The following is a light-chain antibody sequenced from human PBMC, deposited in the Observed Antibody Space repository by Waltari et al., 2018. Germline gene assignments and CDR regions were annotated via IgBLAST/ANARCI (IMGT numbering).Light chain of an antibody. Sequence: QSVLTQPPSASGTPGQRVTISCSGSSSNIGRNFVYWYQQLPGTAPKLHIYSNNQRPSGIPDRFSGSKSGTSASLTISGLRSEDGADYYCAAWDDSVGGVFGGGTKLTVL. CDR2: SNN. CDR3: AAWDDSVGGV. J-gene: IGLJ3*02. V-gene: IGLV1-47*02. CDR1: SSNIGRNF.